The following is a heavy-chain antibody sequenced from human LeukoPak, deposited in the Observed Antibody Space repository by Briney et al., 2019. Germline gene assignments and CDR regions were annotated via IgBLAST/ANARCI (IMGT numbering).Heavy chain of an antibody. CDR3: AREAIDIVVVVAAHDAFDI. CDR2: ISSSSSYI. V-gene: IGHV3-21*01. Sequence: GGSLRLSCAASGFTFSYYSMNWVRQAPGKGLEWVSSISSSSSYIYYADSVKGRFTISRDNAKNSLYLQMNSLRAEDTAVYYCAREAIDIVVVVAAHDAFDIWGQGTMVTVSS. D-gene: IGHD2-15*01. J-gene: IGHJ3*02. CDR1: GFTFSYYS.